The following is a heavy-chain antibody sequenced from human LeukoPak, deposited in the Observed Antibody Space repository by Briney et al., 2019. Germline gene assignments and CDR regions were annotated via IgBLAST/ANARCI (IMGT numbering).Heavy chain of an antibody. D-gene: IGHD5-12*01. J-gene: IGHJ3*02. CDR3: ARDQYSGYDQSWAFDI. V-gene: IGHV1-2*02. Sequence: ASVKVSCKASGYTFTDYYINWVRQAPGQGLEWMGWINPNSGGTNYAQKFQGRVTMSRDTSISTAYMELSRLTSDDTASYYCARDQYSGYDQSWAFDIWGQGTMVTVSS. CDR2: INPNSGGT. CDR1: GYTFTDYY.